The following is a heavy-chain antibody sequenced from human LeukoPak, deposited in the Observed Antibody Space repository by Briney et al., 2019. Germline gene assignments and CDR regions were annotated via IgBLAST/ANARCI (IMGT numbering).Heavy chain of an antibody. J-gene: IGHJ4*02. Sequence: GGSLRLSCTASGFTFGDYAMSWFRQAPGKGLEWVSYISSSSSTIYYADSAKGRFTISRDNAKNSLYLQMNSLRAEDTAVYHCARDYYGDYVFDYWGQGTLVTVSS. V-gene: IGHV3-48*01. CDR2: ISSSSSTI. D-gene: IGHD4-17*01. CDR1: GFTFGDYA. CDR3: ARDYYGDYVFDY.